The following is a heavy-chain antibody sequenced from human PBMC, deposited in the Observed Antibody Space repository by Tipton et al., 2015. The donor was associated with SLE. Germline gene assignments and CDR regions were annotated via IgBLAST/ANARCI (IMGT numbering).Heavy chain of an antibody. Sequence: TLSLTCTVSGGSISSYYWSWIRQPPGKGLEWIGYIYYSGSTNYNPSLKSRVTISVDTSKNQFSLKLSSVTAADTAVYYCARLVVGGGSCYPDYWGQGTLVTVSS. CDR1: GGSISSYY. J-gene: IGHJ4*02. V-gene: IGHV4-59*01. CDR3: ARLVVGGGSCYPDY. CDR2: IYYSGST. D-gene: IGHD2-15*01.